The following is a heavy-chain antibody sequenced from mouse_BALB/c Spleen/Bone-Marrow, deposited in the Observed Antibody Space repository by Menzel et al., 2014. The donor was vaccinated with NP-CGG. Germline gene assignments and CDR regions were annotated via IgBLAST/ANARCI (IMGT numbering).Heavy chain of an antibody. J-gene: IGHJ3*01. CDR2: IDPANGNT. Sequence: VQLQQPGAELVKPGASVKLSCTASGFNIKDTYMHWVKQRPEQGLEWIGRIDPANGNTNYDPKFQGKATITADTSSNTAYMQLSSLTSEDTAVYYCAAYYYSSCYGIAYWGQGTLVTVSS. V-gene: IGHV14-3*02. CDR3: AAYYYSSCYGIAY. CDR1: GFNIKDTY. D-gene: IGHD1-1*01.